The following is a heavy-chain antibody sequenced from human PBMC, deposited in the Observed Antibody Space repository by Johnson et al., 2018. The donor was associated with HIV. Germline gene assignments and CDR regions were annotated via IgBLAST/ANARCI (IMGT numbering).Heavy chain of an antibody. J-gene: IGHJ3*02. D-gene: IGHD3-10*01. CDR1: GFTFNTYG. V-gene: IGHV3-30*02. Sequence: QVQLVESGGGVVHPGGSLRLSSAASGFTFNTYGMHWVRQAPGKGLEWVAFIRYDGGTKYYADYLKGRFTISRDNSKNTLCLQMNSLRAEDTAVYYCARDRGGPVRDDAFDIWGHGTMVTVSS. CDR2: IRYDGGTK. CDR3: ARDRGGPVRDDAFDI.